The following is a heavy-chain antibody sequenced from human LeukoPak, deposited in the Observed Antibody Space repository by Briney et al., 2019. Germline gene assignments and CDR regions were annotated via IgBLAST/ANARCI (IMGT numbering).Heavy chain of an antibody. J-gene: IGHJ4*02. CDR2: ISGSGGST. CDR3: AKVSTYYYDSSGYSPFDY. D-gene: IGHD3-22*01. V-gene: IGHV3-23*01. Sequence: PGGSLRLSCAASGFTFSSYGMSWVRQAPGKGLEWVSAISGSGGSTYYADSVKGRFTISRDNSKNTLYLQMNSLRAEDTAVYYCAKVSTYYYDSSGYSPFDYWGQGTLVTVSS. CDR1: GFTFSSYG.